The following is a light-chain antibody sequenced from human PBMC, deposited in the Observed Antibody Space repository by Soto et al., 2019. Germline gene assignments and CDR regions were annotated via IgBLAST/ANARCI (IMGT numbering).Light chain of an antibody. J-gene: IGKJ1*01. CDR2: GAS. CDR1: QTVSSN. V-gene: IGKV3-15*01. Sequence: EVLMTQSPDTLYVSPGERATLSCRASQTVSSNLAWYQQKPGQAPRLLTYGASTRATGIPARFSGSGSGTEFTLTINSLQPEDFAVYYCQQYYNWPRTFGQGTKVDIK. CDR3: QQYYNWPRT.